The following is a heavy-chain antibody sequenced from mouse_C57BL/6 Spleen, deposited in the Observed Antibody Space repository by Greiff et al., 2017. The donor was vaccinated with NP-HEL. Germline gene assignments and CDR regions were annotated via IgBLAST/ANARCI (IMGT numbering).Heavy chain of an antibody. D-gene: IGHD1-1*01. V-gene: IGHV1-80*01. Sequence: VKLVESGAELVKPGASVKISCKASGYAFSSYWMNWVKQRPGKGLEWIGQIYPGDGDTNYNGKFKGKATLTADKSSSTAYMQLSSLTSEDSAVYFCARGGTTVVAYYYAMDYWGQGTSVTVSS. CDR2: IYPGDGDT. CDR3: ARGGTTVVAYYYAMDY. J-gene: IGHJ4*01. CDR1: GYAFSSYW.